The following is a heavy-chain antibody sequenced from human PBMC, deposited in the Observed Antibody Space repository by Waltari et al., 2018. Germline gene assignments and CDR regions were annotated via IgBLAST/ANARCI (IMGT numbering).Heavy chain of an antibody. Sequence: EVRLVESXGGLVQPGGTLRVSCXASGXTFSNYXMXWVRQAPGKGLEWVASINQEGSEKFYXDSVNDQFTISRXNVXNLLSXQXSGLRADXXXVYYXARAPDYDGPXTGHFDHXGQGTLVTVXS. J-gene: IGHJ4*02. CDR2: INQEGSEK. V-gene: IGHV3-7*01. CDR1: GXTFSNYX. D-gene: IGHD4-17*01. CDR3: ARAPDYDGPXTGHFDH.